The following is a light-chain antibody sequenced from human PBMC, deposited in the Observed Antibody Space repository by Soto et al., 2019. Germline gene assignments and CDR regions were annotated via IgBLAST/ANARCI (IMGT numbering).Light chain of an antibody. J-gene: IGLJ1*01. CDR2: DVI. CDR3: SSYTTSSTQV. V-gene: IGLV2-14*03. Sequence: QSALTQPASASGSPGQSITISCTGTSSDVGGYDYVSWYQQQPGKAPKLMIYDVINRPSGVSNRFSGSKSGNTASLTISGLQPEDEADYYCSSYTTSSTQVFGTGTKLTVL. CDR1: SSDVGGYDY.